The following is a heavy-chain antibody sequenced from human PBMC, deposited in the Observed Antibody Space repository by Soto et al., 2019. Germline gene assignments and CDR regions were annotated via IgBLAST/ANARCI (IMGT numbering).Heavy chain of an antibody. CDR3: AKEVIAAAGTIRLYYFDY. CDR1: GFTFDDYA. Sequence: EVQLVESGGGLVQPGRSLRLSCAASGFTFDDYAMHWVRQAPGKGLEWVSGISWNSGSRGYADSVKGRFTISRDNAKNSLYLQMNSLRAEDTALYYCAKEVIAAAGTIRLYYFDYWGQGTLVTVSS. CDR2: ISWNSGSR. D-gene: IGHD6-13*01. J-gene: IGHJ4*02. V-gene: IGHV3-9*01.